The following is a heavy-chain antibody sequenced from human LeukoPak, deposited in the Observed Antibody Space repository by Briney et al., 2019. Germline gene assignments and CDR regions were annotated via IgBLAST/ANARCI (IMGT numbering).Heavy chain of an antibody. CDR1: GGSFSGYY. V-gene: IGHV4-34*01. CDR2: INHSGST. CDR3: ARGLTPDAFDI. D-gene: IGHD2-8*01. Sequence: SETLSLTCAVYGGSFSGYYWSWIRQPPGKGLEWIGEINHSGSTNYNPSLKSRVTISVDTSKNQFSLKLSSVTAADTAVYYCARGLTPDAFDIWGQGTMVTVSS. J-gene: IGHJ3*02.